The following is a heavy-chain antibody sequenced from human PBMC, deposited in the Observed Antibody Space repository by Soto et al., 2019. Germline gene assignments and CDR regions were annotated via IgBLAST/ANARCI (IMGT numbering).Heavy chain of an antibody. CDR1: GYTFTSYA. Sequence: GASVKVSCKASGYTFTSYAMHWVRQAPGQRLEWMGWINAGNGNTKCSQKFQDRVTITRDTSASTAYMELSSLRSEDTAVYYCARGESIVGDYWGQGTLVTGSS. V-gene: IGHV1-3*01. CDR2: INAGNGNT. D-gene: IGHD1-26*01. CDR3: ARGESIVGDY. J-gene: IGHJ4*02.